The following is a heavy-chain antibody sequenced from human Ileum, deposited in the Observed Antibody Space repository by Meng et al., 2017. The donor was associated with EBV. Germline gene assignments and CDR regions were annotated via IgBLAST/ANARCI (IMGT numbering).Heavy chain of an antibody. D-gene: IGHD2-8*01. J-gene: IGHJ5*02. CDR2: IYYKTNT. V-gene: IGHV4-4*02. CDR3: ARKFSVVGSTDGWFDP. Sequence: GDRQESGPGPVKVSRSVSLTCAVSGESNIRKYWWSWVRQPPGKGLEWIGDIYYKTNTNYNPSLKGRVTMSVDTSQNQFSLTLSSVTAADTAVYFCARKFSVVGSTDGWFDPWGQGTLVTVSS. CDR1: GESNIRKYW.